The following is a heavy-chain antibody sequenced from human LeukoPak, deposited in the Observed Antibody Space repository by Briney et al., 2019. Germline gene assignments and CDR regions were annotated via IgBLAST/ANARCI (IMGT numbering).Heavy chain of an antibody. Sequence: SETLSLTCTVSGGSFSSGDYSWNWIRQPAGQGLEWIGRLFSSGTTNYNPSLKSRVTISGDTSNNQFSLKLTSVTAADTAVYYCAGDALGDSGSYLLRHWGQGTLVTVSS. D-gene: IGHD1-26*01. V-gene: IGHV4-61*02. J-gene: IGHJ4*02. CDR1: GGSFSSGDYS. CDR3: AGDALGDSGSYLLRH. CDR2: LFSSGTT.